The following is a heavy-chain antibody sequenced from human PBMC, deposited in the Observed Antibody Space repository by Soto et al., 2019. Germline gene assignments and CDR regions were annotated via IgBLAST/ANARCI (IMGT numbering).Heavy chain of an antibody. Sequence: SETLSLTCTVSAGSISRCEWSLFRLLLGKGLEWIGYIYYSGSTNYNPSLKSRVTISVDTSKNQFSLKLSSVTAADTAVYYCARHPGIAAGGDYYYYMDVWGKGTTVTVS. V-gene: IGHV4-59*08. CDR1: AGSISRCE. D-gene: IGHD6-13*01. CDR2: IYYSGST. J-gene: IGHJ6*03. CDR3: ARHPGIAAGGDYYYYMDV.